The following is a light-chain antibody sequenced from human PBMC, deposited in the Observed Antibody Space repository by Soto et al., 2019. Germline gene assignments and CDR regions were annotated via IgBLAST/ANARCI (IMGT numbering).Light chain of an antibody. J-gene: IGKJ1*01. CDR3: QQYGSSQWT. V-gene: IGKV3-20*01. Sequence: EIVLTQSPGTLSLSPGERATLSCRASQSVSSSYLAWYQQKPGQAPRLLIFGASGRATGVPDRFSGSGSGTDFALTISRLEPEDFAVYYCQQYGSSQWTFGQGTNVEIK. CDR2: GAS. CDR1: QSVSSSY.